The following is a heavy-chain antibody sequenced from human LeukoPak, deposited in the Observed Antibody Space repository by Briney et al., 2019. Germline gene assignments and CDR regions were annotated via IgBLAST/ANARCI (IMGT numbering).Heavy chain of an antibody. D-gene: IGHD2-21*01. CDR2: VNQDGTEK. V-gene: IGHV3-7*04. Sequence: PGRSLRPSCAASGFNFGDSRMTWVRQAPGKGLQWVANVNQDGTEKHFLDSVEGRFTISRDNAKKSLYLQMSSLRPEDTALYFCVKGDWYFESWGQGTLVTVSS. CDR1: GFNFGDSR. CDR3: VKGDWYFES. J-gene: IGHJ4*02.